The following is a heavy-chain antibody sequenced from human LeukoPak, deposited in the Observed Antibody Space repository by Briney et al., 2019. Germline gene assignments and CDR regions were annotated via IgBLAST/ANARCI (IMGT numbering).Heavy chain of an antibody. CDR2: INHSGST. V-gene: IGHV4-39*07. CDR3: ASGSRAGRDY. D-gene: IGHD6-19*01. CDR1: GGSISSGGYY. J-gene: IGHJ4*02. Sequence: SETLSLTCTVSGGSISSGGYYWRWIRQPPGKGLEWIGEINHSGSTNYNPSLKSRVTISVDTSKNQFSLKLSSVTAADTAVYYCASGSRAGRDYWGQGTLVTVSS.